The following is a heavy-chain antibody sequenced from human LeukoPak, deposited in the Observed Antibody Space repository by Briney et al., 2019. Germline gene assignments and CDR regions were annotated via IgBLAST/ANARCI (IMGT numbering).Heavy chain of an antibody. Sequence: GASVKVSCKASGYTFTSYGISWVRQAPGQGLEWMGWINAYIGNTNYAPKFQDRATMTTDTSTSTAYMELRSLRFDDTAVYYCARDFAWGSGGAPIDDNWLDPWGQGTLVTVSS. CDR2: INAYIGNT. CDR1: GYTFTSYG. V-gene: IGHV1-18*01. J-gene: IGHJ5*02. CDR3: ARDFAWGSGGAPIDDNWLDP. D-gene: IGHD7-27*01.